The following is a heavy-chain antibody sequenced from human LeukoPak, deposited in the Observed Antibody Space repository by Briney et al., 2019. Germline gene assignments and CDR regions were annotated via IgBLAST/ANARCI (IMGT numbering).Heavy chain of an antibody. V-gene: IGHV3-23*01. CDR1: GFTFRTYA. CDR3: ARDPNGAYIGAFDF. D-gene: IGHD4-17*01. Sequence: GGSLRLSCTASGFTFRTYAMIWVRQAPGKGLEWVSAIRAGGDTTVYADAVRGRFTISRDNSNNSLYLQMNKLRADDTAVYYCARDPNGAYIGAFDFWGQGTMVTVSS. CDR2: IRAGGDTT. J-gene: IGHJ3*01.